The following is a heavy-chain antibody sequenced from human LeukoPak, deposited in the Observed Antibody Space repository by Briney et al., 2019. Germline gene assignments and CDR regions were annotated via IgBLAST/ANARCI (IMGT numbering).Heavy chain of an antibody. V-gene: IGHV3-7*02. J-gene: IGHJ5*02. CDR1: AFSSHYW. D-gene: IGHD3-9*01. Sequence: PGGPLRLTCTVSAFSSHYWLAWVRQAPGKRLKWADNIQEDGSERQYADSVSDRFTIYRDNAKSSLFLQMDSLRVEDTAVYYCVFQKPAPSTIFGTWGQGTLVTVSS. CDR2: IQEDGSER. CDR3: VFQKPAPSTIFGT.